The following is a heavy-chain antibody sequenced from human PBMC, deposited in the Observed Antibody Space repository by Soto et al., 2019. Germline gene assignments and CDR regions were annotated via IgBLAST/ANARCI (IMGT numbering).Heavy chain of an antibody. CDR3: ARAGSSLGYAMDV. CDR2: ISTYNGNT. D-gene: IGHD3-10*01. V-gene: IGHV1-18*04. CDR1: GYTFTNYG. Sequence: QVQLVQSGAEVKKPGASVKVSCKASGYTFTNYGISWVRQAPGQGLEWMGWISTYNGNTHYARKFQGRVAMTTDTSPSTGYMEVRSLISGDTAVDYCARAGSSLGYAMDVWGQGTTVTVSS. J-gene: IGHJ6*02.